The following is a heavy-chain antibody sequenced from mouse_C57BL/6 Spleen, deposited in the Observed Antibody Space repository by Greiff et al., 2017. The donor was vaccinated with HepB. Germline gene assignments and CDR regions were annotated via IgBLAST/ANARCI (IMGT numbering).Heavy chain of an antibody. Sequence: VQLQESGPELVKPGASVKISCKASGYAFSSSWMNWVKQRPGKGLEWIGRIYPGDGDTNYNGKFKGKATLTADKSSSTAYMQLSSLTSEDSAVYFCARGDYYGSSYEFAYWGQGTLVTVSA. CDR1: GYAFSSSW. D-gene: IGHD1-1*01. CDR3: ARGDYYGSSYEFAY. V-gene: IGHV1-82*01. J-gene: IGHJ3*01. CDR2: IYPGDGDT.